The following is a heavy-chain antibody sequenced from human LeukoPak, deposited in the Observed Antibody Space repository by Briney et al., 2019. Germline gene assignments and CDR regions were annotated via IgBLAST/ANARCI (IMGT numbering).Heavy chain of an antibody. CDR3: ARDTAMVYFDY. J-gene: IGHJ4*02. D-gene: IGHD5-18*01. CDR1: GFTFSSYG. CDR2: IWFDGSNK. Sequence: GGSLRLSCAASGFTFSSYGMHWVRQAPGRGLEWVAVIWFDGSNKYYADSVKGRFTISRDNSRNTLYLQMSSLRAEDTAVYYCARDTAMVYFDYWGQGTLVTVSS. V-gene: IGHV3-33*01.